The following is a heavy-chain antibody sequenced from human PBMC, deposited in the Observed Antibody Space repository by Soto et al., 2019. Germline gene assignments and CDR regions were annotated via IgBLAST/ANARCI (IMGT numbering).Heavy chain of an antibody. CDR2: IYYSGST. J-gene: IGHJ4*02. Sequence: SETLSLTCTVSGGSISSSSYYWGWIRQPPGKGLEWIGSIYYSGSTYYNPPLKSRVTISVDTSKNQFSLKLSSVTAADTAVYYCARLYSSGWLDYWGQGTLVTVSS. CDR3: ARLYSSGWLDY. CDR1: GGSISSSSYY. D-gene: IGHD6-19*01. V-gene: IGHV4-39*01.